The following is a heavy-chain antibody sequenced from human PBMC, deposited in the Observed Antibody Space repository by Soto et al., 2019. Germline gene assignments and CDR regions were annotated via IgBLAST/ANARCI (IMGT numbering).Heavy chain of an antibody. V-gene: IGHV1-2*02. CDR3: ATDDYGIIPY. CDR1: GYPFTTYY. Sequence: HVQLVQSGTEVKKPGASVRVSCMVSGYPFTTYYIHWVRQAPGQGLEWMGWIDPRSGGTVYEQKFQGRVTMTRDTSISTVYMDLSGLTSEDTALYYCATDDYGIIPYWGQGSLVTVSS. CDR2: IDPRSGGT. J-gene: IGHJ4*02. D-gene: IGHD3-10*01.